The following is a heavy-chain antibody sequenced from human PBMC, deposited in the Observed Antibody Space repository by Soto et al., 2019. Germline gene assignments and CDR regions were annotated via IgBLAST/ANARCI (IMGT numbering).Heavy chain of an antibody. D-gene: IGHD3-3*01. V-gene: IGHV3-23*01. CDR2: ISGSGGST. Sequence: GGSLRLSCAASGFTFSSYAMSWVRQAPGKGLEWVSAISGSGGSTYYADSVKGRFTISRDNSKNTLYLQMNSLRAEDTAVYYCAKDFFWSGYYKDPFFDYWGQGTLVTVSS. CDR1: GFTFSSYA. CDR3: AKDFFWSGYYKDPFFDY. J-gene: IGHJ4*02.